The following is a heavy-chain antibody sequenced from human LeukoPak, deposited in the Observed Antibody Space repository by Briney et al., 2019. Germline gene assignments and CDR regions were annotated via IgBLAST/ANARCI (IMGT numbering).Heavy chain of an antibody. V-gene: IGHV3-30*01. CDR1: GFTFSSYA. CDR3: ARDGQVEMAIMPDY. D-gene: IGHD5-24*01. J-gene: IGHJ4*02. Sequence: GGSLRLSCAASGFTFSSYAMHWVRQAPGKGLERGANISYDGGNNYYADSVKGRLTISRDNSKNTLYLQMNGLRAEDTAVYYCARDGQVEMAIMPDYWGQGTLVTVSS. CDR2: ISYDGGNN.